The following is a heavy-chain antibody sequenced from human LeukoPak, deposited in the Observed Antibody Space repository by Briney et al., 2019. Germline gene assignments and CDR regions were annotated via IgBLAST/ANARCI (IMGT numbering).Heavy chain of an antibody. Sequence: GGSLRLSCAASGFTFSSYAMSWVRQAPGKGLEWVSAISGSGGSTYYADSVKGRFTISRDNSKNTLYLQMNSLRAEDTAVYYCAKRWDMEYYYGMDVWGKGTTVTVSS. CDR2: ISGSGGST. V-gene: IGHV3-23*01. CDR1: GFTFSSYA. D-gene: IGHD2-15*01. J-gene: IGHJ6*04. CDR3: AKRWDMEYYYGMDV.